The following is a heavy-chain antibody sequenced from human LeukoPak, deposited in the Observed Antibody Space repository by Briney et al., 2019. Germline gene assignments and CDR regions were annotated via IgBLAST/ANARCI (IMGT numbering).Heavy chain of an antibody. CDR3: ARLYSGKRPPDY. D-gene: IGHD2-21*01. V-gene: IGHV1-69*04. Sequence: ASVKVSCKASGGTFSSYAISWVRPATGQGLEWMGRIIPILGIANYAQKFQGRVTITADKSTSTAYMELSSLRSEDTAVYYCARLYSGKRPPDYWGQGTLVTVSS. CDR2: IIPILGIA. J-gene: IGHJ4*02. CDR1: GGTFSSYA.